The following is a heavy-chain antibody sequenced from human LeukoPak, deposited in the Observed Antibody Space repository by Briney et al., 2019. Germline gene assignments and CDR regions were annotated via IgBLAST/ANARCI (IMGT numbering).Heavy chain of an antibody. CDR2: IYTSGST. V-gene: IGHV4-4*07. J-gene: IGHJ4*02. CDR1: GGSISSYY. D-gene: IGHD2-2*01. CDR3: ARADDCSSTSCYDFDY. Sequence: SETLSLTCTVSGGSISSYYWSWIRQPAGKGLEWIGRIYTSGSTNYNPSLKSRVTMSVDTSKNQFSLKLSSVTAADTAVYYCARADDCSSTSCYDFDYWGQGTLVTVSS.